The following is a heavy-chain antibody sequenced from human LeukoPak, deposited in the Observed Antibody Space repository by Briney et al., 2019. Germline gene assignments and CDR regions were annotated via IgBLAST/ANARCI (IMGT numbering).Heavy chain of an antibody. CDR1: RCTFGDYA. J-gene: IGHJ4*02. Sequence: GSLRLSCTASRCTFGDYAMSWVRQAPGKGLDWVGFIRSKAYGGTTEYAASVKGRFTISRDDSKSIAYLQMNSLKTEDTAVYYCTRDRIASSIFGVVISPPDYWGQGTLVTVSS. V-gene: IGHV3-49*04. CDR3: TRDRIASSIFGVVISPPDY. D-gene: IGHD3-3*01. CDR2: IRSKAYGGTT.